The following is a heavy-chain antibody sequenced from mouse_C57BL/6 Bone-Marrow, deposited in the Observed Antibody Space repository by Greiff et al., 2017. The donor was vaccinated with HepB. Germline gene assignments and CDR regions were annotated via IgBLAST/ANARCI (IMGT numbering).Heavy chain of an antibody. CDR2: ISDGGSYT. D-gene: IGHD2-4*01. V-gene: IGHV5-4*01. CDR1: GFTFSSYA. J-gene: IGHJ4*01. Sequence: EVKVVESGGGLVKPGGSLKLSCAASGFTFSSYAMSWVRQTPEKRLEWVATISDGGSYTYYPDNVKGRFTISRDNAKNNLYLQMSHLKSEDTAMYYCARDRYDYGYYYAMDYWGQGTSVTVSS. CDR3: ARDRYDYGYYYAMDY.